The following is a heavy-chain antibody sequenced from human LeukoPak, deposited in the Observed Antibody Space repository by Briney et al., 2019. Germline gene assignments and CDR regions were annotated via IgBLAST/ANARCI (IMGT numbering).Heavy chain of an antibody. CDR2: IWYDGSNK. Sequence: GGSLRLSCAASGFTFSSYGMHWVRQAPGKGLEWVAVIWYDGSNKYYADSVKGRFTISRDNSKNTLYLQMNSLRAEDTAVYYCARTGYSSSWFAYYFDYWGQGTLVTVSS. V-gene: IGHV3-33*08. CDR3: ARTGYSSSWFAYYFDY. J-gene: IGHJ4*02. CDR1: GFTFSSYG. D-gene: IGHD6-13*01.